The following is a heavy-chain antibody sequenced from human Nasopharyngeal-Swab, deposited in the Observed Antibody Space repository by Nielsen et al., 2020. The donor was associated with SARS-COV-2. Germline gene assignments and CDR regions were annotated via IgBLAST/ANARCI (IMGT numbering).Heavy chain of an antibody. J-gene: IGHJ4*02. CDR2: ISGNGGT. CDR3: AKLNPLGKQQLAPFDS. D-gene: IGHD6-13*01. Sequence: GESLKISCAASGFTFGSYGMSWVRQAPGNGLEWVSYISGNGGTYYADSVKGRFTISRDNSKNTLYLQMNSLRAEDTAVYYCAKLNPLGKQQLAPFDSWGQGTLVTVSS. V-gene: IGHV3-23*01. CDR1: GFTFGSYG.